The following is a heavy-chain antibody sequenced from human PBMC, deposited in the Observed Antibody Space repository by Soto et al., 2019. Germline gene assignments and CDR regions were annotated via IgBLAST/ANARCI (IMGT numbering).Heavy chain of an antibody. J-gene: IGHJ5*02. CDR2: ILYSGST. CDR3: ARVSLSSSWSNNWLDP. CDR1: GGSISSSSYY. Sequence: QLQLQESGPGLVKPSETLSLTCTVSGGSISSSSYYWGWIRQPPGKGLEWIGSILYSGSTYYNPSLKSPVTISVDTSKNQFALKLSSVTAAHTAVYYCARVSLSSSWSNNWLDPWGQGTLVTVSS. V-gene: IGHV4-39*01. D-gene: IGHD6-13*01.